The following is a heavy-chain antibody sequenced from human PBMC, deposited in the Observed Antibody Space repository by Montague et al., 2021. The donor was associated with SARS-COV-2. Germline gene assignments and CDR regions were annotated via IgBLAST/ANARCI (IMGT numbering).Heavy chain of an antibody. CDR3: ARVGRGSSWYEVAFDI. CDR1: GGSISRYS. CDR2: IYNSGST. V-gene: IGHV4-59*01. Sequence: SETLSLTCTVSGGSISRYSWTWIRQPPGKGLEWIGYIYNSGSTXXXPSXXXRVTISVDTSKNQFSLKLRSVAAADTAVYYCARVGRGSSWYEVAFDIRGQGTMVTVSS. D-gene: IGHD6-13*01. J-gene: IGHJ3*02.